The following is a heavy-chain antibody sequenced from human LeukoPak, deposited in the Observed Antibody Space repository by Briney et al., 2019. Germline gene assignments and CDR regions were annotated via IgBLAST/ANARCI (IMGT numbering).Heavy chain of an antibody. V-gene: IGHV1-69*13. J-gene: IGHJ4*02. D-gene: IGHD1-26*01. CDR2: IIPIFGTA. CDR1: GGTFSSYA. CDR3: ERDEGSPSGSYYDY. Sequence: ASVKVSCKASGGTFSSYAISWVRQAPGQGLEWMGGIIPIFGTANYAQKFQGRVTITADESTSTAYMELSSLRSEDTAVYYCERDEGSPSGSYYDYWGQGTLVTVSS.